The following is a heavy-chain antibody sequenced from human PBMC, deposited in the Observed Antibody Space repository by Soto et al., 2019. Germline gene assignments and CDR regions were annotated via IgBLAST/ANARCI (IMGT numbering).Heavy chain of an antibody. Sequence: SVKVSCKDSGGTFSSYAISWVRQAPGQGLEWMGGIIPIFGTANYAQKFQGRVTITADKSTSTAYMELSSLRSEDTAVYYCARDLAYCGGDCYSGGDSYYGMDVWGQGTTVTVSS. CDR2: IIPIFGTA. J-gene: IGHJ6*02. D-gene: IGHD2-21*02. CDR3: ARDLAYCGGDCYSGGDSYYGMDV. V-gene: IGHV1-69*06. CDR1: GGTFSSYA.